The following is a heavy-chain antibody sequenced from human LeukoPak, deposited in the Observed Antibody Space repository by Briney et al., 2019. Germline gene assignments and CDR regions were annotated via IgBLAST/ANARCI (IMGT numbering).Heavy chain of an antibody. Sequence: GASVKVSCKASGYTFTSYAMHWVRQAPGQRHEWMGWINAGNGNTKYSQKFQGRVTITRDTSASTAYMELSSLRSEDTAVYYCARDTGGNSGSYYGYWGQGTLVTVSS. V-gene: IGHV1-3*01. D-gene: IGHD1-26*01. CDR3: ARDTGGNSGSYYGY. CDR2: INAGNGNT. J-gene: IGHJ4*02. CDR1: GYTFTSYA.